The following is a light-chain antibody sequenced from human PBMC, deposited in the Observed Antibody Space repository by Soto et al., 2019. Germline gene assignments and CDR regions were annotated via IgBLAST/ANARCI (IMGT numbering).Light chain of an antibody. J-gene: IGKJ3*01. Sequence: AIRMTQSPSSFSASTGDRVTITCRASQGISSYLAWYQQKPGKAPKLLIYAAYTFQSGVPSRFSGSGSGTDFPLTLRGLQAEDFAIYYCQQNYSYPITFGPGPKVDIK. V-gene: IGKV1-8*01. CDR1: QGISSY. CDR2: AAY. CDR3: QQNYSYPIT.